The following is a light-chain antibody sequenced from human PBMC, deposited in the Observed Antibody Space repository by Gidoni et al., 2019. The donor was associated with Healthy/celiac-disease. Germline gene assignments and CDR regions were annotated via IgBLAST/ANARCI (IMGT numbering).Light chain of an antibody. V-gene: IGLV1-40*01. J-gene: IGLJ3*02. Sequence: QSVLTQPPSVSGAPGQRVTISCTGSSSNIGAGYDLNWYQQLPGTAPKLLIYGNSNRPSGVPDRFSGSKSGTSASLAITGLQAEDEADYYCQSYDSSLSGSVFGGGTKLTVL. CDR1: SSNIGAGYD. CDR3: QSYDSSLSGSV. CDR2: GNS.